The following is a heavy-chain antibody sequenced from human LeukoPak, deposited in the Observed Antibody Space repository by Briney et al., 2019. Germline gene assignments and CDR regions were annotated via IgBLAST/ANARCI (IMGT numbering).Heavy chain of an antibody. CDR1: GFTFSSYA. CDR3: ARDHGSSWYSQRFYYYYGMDV. V-gene: IGHV3-30-3*01. Sequence: GGSLRLSCAASGFTFSSYAMHWVRQAPGKGLEWVAVIPYDGSNKYYADSVKGRFTISRDNSKNTLYLQMNSLRAEDTAVYYCARDHGSSWYSQRFYYYYGMDVWGQGTTVTVSS. CDR2: IPYDGSNK. J-gene: IGHJ6*02. D-gene: IGHD6-13*01.